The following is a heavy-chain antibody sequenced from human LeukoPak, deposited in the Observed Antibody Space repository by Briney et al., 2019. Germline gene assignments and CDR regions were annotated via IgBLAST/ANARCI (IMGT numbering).Heavy chain of an antibody. J-gene: IGHJ5*02. V-gene: IGHV4-61*08. CDR1: GGSISSGGYY. Sequence: SETLSLTCTVSGGSISSGGYYWSWIRQHPGKGLEWIGYIYYSGSTNYNPSLKSRVTISVDTSENQFSLKLSSVTAADTAVYYCAKYVSTGWFDPWGQGTLVTVSS. CDR2: IYYSGST. D-gene: IGHD5/OR15-5a*01. CDR3: AKYVSTGWFDP.